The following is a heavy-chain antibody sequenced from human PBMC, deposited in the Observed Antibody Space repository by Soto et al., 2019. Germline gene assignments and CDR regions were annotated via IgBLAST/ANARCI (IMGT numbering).Heavy chain of an antibody. CDR3: AKDLSAPRITIFGVVINGDNWFDP. CDR2: ISGSGGST. V-gene: IGHV3-23*01. CDR1: GFTFSSYA. J-gene: IGHJ5*02. Sequence: GSLRLSCAASGFTFSSYAMSWVLQAPWKGLEWVSAISGSGGSTYYADSVKGRFTISRDNSKNTLYLQMNSLRAEDTAVYYCAKDLSAPRITIFGVVINGDNWFDPWGQGTLVTVSS. D-gene: IGHD3-3*01.